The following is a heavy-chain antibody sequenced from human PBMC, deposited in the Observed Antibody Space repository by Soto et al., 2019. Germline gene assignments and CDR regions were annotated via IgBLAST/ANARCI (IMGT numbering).Heavy chain of an antibody. D-gene: IGHD3-10*01. J-gene: IGHJ6*02. Sequence: SVKVSCKASGGTFSSYAISWVRQAPGPGLEWMGGIIPIFGTANYAQKFQGRVTITAEEATSTAYMELSSLRSEDTAVYYCARDVPSWAPYYYGSGTQTRYGMDVWGQGTTVTVSS. V-gene: IGHV1-69*13. CDR2: IIPIFGTA. CDR3: ARDVPSWAPYYYGSGTQTRYGMDV. CDR1: GGTFSSYA.